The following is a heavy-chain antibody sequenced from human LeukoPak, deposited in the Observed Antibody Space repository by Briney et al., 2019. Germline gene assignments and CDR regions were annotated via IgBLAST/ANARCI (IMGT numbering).Heavy chain of an antibody. J-gene: IGHJ4*02. CDR3: ARDDSGYDYYFDY. V-gene: IGHV1-2*06. D-gene: IGHD5-12*01. CDR2: INPNSGGT. Sequence: ASVTVCCKASGYTFTGYYMHWVRQAPGQGLEWMGRINPNSGGTNYAQKFQGRVTLTRDTSISTAYMELSRLRSDDTAVYYCARDDSGYDYYFDYWGQGTLVTVPS. CDR1: GYTFTGYY.